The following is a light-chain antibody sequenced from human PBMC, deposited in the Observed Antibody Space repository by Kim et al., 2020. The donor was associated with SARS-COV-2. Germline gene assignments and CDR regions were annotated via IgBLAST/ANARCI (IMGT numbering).Light chain of an antibody. CDR2: GAS. V-gene: IGKV1-6*01. CDR1: QGIGSV. Sequence: ASVGDRVTLTCRASQGIGSVLGWYQQKPGKAPKLLIYGASNLQRGVPSRFSGSGSGTDFTLTISSLQPEDFGTYYCLQDYNFPWTFGQGTKVDIK. CDR3: LQDYNFPWT. J-gene: IGKJ1*01.